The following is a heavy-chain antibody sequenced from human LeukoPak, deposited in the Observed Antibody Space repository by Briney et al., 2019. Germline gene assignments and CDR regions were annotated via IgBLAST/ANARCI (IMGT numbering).Heavy chain of an antibody. Sequence: GRSLRLSCAASGFTFDDYAMHWVRQAPGKGLEWVSGISWNSGSIGYADSVKGRFTISRDNAKNSLYLQMNSLRAEDTALHYCAKSAGPHTAMVDYWGQGTLVTVSS. CDR1: GFTFDDYA. CDR3: AKSAGPHTAMVDY. V-gene: IGHV3-9*01. CDR2: ISWNSGSI. D-gene: IGHD5-18*01. J-gene: IGHJ4*02.